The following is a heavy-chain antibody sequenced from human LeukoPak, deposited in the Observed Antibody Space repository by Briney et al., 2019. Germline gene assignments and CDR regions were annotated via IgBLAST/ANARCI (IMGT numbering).Heavy chain of an antibody. V-gene: IGHV4-39*07. CDR1: GGSISSNYNY. Sequence: PSETLSLTCTVSGGSISSNYNYWGWIRQPPRKGLEWIGSIYYSGSTYYNPSLKSRVTISVDTSKNQFSLKLSSVTAADTAVYYCARVPGSWPRLAFDFWGQGALVTVSS. J-gene: IGHJ4*02. D-gene: IGHD5-12*01. CDR3: ARVPGSWPRLAFDF. CDR2: IYYSGST.